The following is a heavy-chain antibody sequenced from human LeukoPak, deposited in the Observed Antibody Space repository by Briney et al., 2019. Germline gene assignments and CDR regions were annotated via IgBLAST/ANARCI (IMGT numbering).Heavy chain of an antibody. CDR3: ARDLRDTAMAHDAFDI. CDR1: GYTFTSYG. CDR2: ISAYNGNT. Sequence: ASVKVSCKASGYTFTSYGISWVRQAPGQGLEWMGWISAYNGNTNYAQKLQGRVTMTTDTSTSTAYMELRSLRSDDTAVYYCARDLRDTAMAHDAFDIWGQGTMVTVSS. J-gene: IGHJ3*02. V-gene: IGHV1-18*01. D-gene: IGHD5-18*01.